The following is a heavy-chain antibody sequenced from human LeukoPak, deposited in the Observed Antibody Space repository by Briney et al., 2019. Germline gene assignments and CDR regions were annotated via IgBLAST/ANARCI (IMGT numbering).Heavy chain of an antibody. Sequence: GGSLRLSCTASGFTFSNHAMSWVRQAPGKGLEWVSAMIGSGSSTSYAGSVKGRFTISRDNAKNSLYLQMNSLRAEDTAVYYCARERYDSSGYYRGAFNIWGQGTVVTVSS. CDR1: GFTFSNHA. V-gene: IGHV3-23*01. CDR3: ARERYDSSGYYRGAFNI. J-gene: IGHJ3*02. CDR2: MIGSGSST. D-gene: IGHD3-22*01.